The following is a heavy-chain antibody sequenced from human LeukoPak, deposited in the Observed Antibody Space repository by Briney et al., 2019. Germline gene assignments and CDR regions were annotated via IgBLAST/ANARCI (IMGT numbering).Heavy chain of an antibody. CDR1: GFTFSSYA. Sequence: GRSLRLSCAASGFTFSSYAMHWVRQAPGKGLEWVAVISYDGSNKYYADSVKGRFTISRDNSKNTLYLQMNSLRAEDTAVYYCARDPRLWGQGTMVTVSS. CDR2: ISYDGSNK. V-gene: IGHV3-30-3*01. J-gene: IGHJ3*01. CDR3: ARDPRL.